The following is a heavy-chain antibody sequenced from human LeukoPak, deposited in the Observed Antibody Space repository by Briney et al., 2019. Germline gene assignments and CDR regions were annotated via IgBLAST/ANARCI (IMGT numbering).Heavy chain of an antibody. V-gene: IGHV3-66*01. J-gene: IGHJ4*02. CDR3: ARTGLGMYSFDY. Sequence: GGSLRLSCAASEFSVGSNYMTWVRQAPGKGLEWVSLIYSGGSTYYADSVKGRFTISRDNAKNSVYLQMNSLRLEDTAVYYCARTGLGMYSFDYWGQGILVTVSS. CDR2: IYSGGST. D-gene: IGHD3/OR15-3a*01. CDR1: EFSVGSNY.